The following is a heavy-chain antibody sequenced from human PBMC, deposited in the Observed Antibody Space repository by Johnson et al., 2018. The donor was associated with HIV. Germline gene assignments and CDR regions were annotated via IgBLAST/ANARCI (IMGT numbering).Heavy chain of an antibody. V-gene: IGHV3-30*02. CDR1: GFTFSSYG. D-gene: IGHD3-10*01. CDR2: IRYDGSNK. J-gene: IGHJ3*02. Sequence: QVQLVESGGGLVQPGGSLRLSCAASGFTFSSYGMHWVRQAPGKGLEWVAFIRYDGSNKYYADSVKGRFTISRDNSKNTLYLQMNSLRAEDTAVYYCARGHMVRGVTHAFDIWGQGTMVTVSS. CDR3: ARGHMVRGVTHAFDI.